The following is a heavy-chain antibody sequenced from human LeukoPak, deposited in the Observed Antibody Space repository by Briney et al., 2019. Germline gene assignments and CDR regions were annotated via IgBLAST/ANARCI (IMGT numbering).Heavy chain of an antibody. CDR1: GYTLTELS. D-gene: IGHD6-13*01. J-gene: IGHJ3*02. CDR2: FDPEDGET. V-gene: IGHV1-24*01. CDR3: ATKVRRYSSSWHFDAFDI. Sequence: EASVKVSCKASGYTLTELSMHWVRQAPGKGLEWMGGFDPEDGETIYAQKFQGRVTMTEDTSTDTAYMELSSLRSEDTAVYYCATKVRRYSSSWHFDAFDIWGQGTMVTVSS.